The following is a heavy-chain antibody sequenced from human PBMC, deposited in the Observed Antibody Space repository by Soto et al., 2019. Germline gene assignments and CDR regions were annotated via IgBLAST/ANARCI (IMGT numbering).Heavy chain of an antibody. CDR3: ARDRYYDILTRRAFDI. V-gene: IGHV1-18*01. CDR1: GYTFSSDV. Sequence: QVQLVQSGAEVKKPGASVKGSCKASGYTFSSDVISWVRRARGQGLEWMGWISGYNVNTNYAQKLQGRVTMTTDTSTSTAYMELRSLRSDDTAVYYCARDRYYDILTRRAFDIWGQGTMVTVSS. CDR2: ISGYNVNT. D-gene: IGHD3-9*01. J-gene: IGHJ3*02.